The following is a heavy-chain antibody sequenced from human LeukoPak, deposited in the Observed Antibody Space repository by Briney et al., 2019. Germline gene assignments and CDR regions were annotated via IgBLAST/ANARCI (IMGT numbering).Heavy chain of an antibody. CDR3: ARSRGYCSSTSCRGNWFDP. CDR1: GFTFSSYA. D-gene: IGHD2-2*01. Sequence: GGSLRLSCAASGFTFSSYAMSWVRQAPGKGLEWVSAISGSGGSTYYADSVKGRFTISRDNSKNTLYLQMNSLRAEDTAVYYCARSRGYCSSTSCRGNWFDPWGQGTLVTVSS. J-gene: IGHJ5*02. CDR2: ISGSGGST. V-gene: IGHV3-23*01.